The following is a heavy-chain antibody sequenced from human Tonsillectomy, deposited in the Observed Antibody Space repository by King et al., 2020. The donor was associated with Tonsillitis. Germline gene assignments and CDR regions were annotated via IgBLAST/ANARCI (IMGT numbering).Heavy chain of an antibody. Sequence: QMQESGPGLVKPSETLSLTCTVSGGSISSYYWSWIRQPPGKGLEWIGYIYYSGSTNYNPSLKSRVTISVDTSKNQFSLKLSSVTAADTAVYYCARGDHYFVSSGFYDALDIWGQGTMVTVSS. J-gene: IGHJ3*02. CDR1: GGSISSYY. CDR3: ARGDHYFVSSGFYDALDI. D-gene: IGHD3-22*01. V-gene: IGHV4-59*01. CDR2: IYYSGST.